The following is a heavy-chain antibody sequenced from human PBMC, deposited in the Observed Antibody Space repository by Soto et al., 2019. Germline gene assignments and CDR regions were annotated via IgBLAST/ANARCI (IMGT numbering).Heavy chain of an antibody. V-gene: IGHV3-23*01. J-gene: IGHJ4*02. CDR3: ADLSRYCTSSNCD. Sequence: SLRLSCAASGFTFSSYSMSWVRQAPGKGLEWVSTIGTSASTYYGDSVRGRFTISRDNSRNTLYLQMNSLRAEDTAVYYCADLSRYCTSSNCDWGQGTLVTVSS. CDR2: IGTSAST. D-gene: IGHD2-2*01. CDR1: GFTFSSYS.